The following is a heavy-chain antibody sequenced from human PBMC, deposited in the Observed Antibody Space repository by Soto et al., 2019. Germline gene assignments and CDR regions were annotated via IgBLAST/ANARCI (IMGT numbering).Heavy chain of an antibody. Sequence: GGSLRLSCAASGFTVSSNYMSWVRQAPGKGLEWVSVIYSGGSTYYADPVKGRFTISRHNSKNKRYIQMNSLRAEDTAVYYCARDRGVLWFGELGEDYYYMDVWGKGTTVTVSS. D-gene: IGHD3-10*01. CDR2: IYSGGST. CDR3: ARDRGVLWFGELGEDYYYMDV. CDR1: GFTVSSNY. V-gene: IGHV3-53*04. J-gene: IGHJ6*03.